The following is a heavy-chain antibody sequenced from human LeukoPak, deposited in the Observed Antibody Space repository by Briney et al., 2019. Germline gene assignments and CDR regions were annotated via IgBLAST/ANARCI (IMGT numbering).Heavy chain of an antibody. CDR2: TYYRSKWYN. CDR3: ARAGGRYGPIGDAFDI. D-gene: IGHD6-19*01. V-gene: IGHV6-1*01. CDR1: GDSFSSNSAA. J-gene: IGHJ3*02. Sequence: SQTLSLTCAISGDSFSSNSAAWNWIRQSPSRGLEWLGRTYYRSKWYNDYAVSVKSRITINPDTSKNQFSLQLNSVTPEDTAVYYCARAGGRYGPIGDAFDIWGQGTMVTVSS.